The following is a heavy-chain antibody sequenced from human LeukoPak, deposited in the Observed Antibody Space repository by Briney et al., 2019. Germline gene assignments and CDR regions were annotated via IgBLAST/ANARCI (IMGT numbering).Heavy chain of an antibody. D-gene: IGHD6-19*01. J-gene: IGHJ4*02. V-gene: IGHV3-21*06. CDR2: VSGTSEYI. Sequence: GGSLRLSCEASGFGLSTYSMIWFRQAPGKGLEWVSSVSGTSEYIYYADSVRGRFTISRDNAKNTVYLQMNSLRAEDTAVYYCARWYSSGWYSDYWGQGTLVTVSS. CDR1: GFGLSTYS. CDR3: ARWYSSGWYSDY.